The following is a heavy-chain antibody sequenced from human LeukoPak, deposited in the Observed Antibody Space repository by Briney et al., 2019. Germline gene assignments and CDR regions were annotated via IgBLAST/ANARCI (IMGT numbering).Heavy chain of an antibody. Sequence: GESLKIYCKGSGYTFSSYWIGWVRQMPGKGLEWMGIIYPGDSDTRYGPSLQGQVTISVDTSIGTAYLQWSSLKASDTAIYYCARQNDFRLDYWGQGTLVTVSS. D-gene: IGHD3-3*01. CDR3: ARQNDFRLDY. CDR1: GYTFSSYW. V-gene: IGHV5-51*01. CDR2: IYPGDSDT. J-gene: IGHJ4*02.